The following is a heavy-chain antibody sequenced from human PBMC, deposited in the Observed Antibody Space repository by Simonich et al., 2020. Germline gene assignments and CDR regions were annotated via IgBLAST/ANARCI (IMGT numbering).Heavy chain of an antibody. CDR1: GYTFTGYY. D-gene: IGHD6-6*01. V-gene: IGHV1-2*02. CDR2: INPNNGGK. Sequence: QVQLVQSGAEVKKPGASVKVSCKASGYTFTGYYMHLVRQAPGQGLEWMGWINPNNGGKNYAQKCQGRVTMTRDTSISTAYMELSRLRSDDTAVYYCARARLYSSSHAFDIWGQGTMVTVSS. CDR3: ARARLYSSSHAFDI. J-gene: IGHJ3*02.